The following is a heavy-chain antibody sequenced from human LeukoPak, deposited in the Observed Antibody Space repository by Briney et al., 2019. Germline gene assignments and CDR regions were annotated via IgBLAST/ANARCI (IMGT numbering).Heavy chain of an antibody. CDR1: GFTVSSNY. V-gene: IGHV3-53*01. CDR2: IYSGGST. CDR3: ARERAPYYYDSSGSQYYFDY. J-gene: IGHJ4*02. D-gene: IGHD3-22*01. Sequence: GGSLRLSCAASGFTVSSNYMSWVRQAPGKGLEWVSVIYSGGSTYYADSVKGRFTISRDNAKNSLYLQMNSLRAEDTAVYYCARERAPYYYDSSGSQYYFDYWGQGTLVTVSS.